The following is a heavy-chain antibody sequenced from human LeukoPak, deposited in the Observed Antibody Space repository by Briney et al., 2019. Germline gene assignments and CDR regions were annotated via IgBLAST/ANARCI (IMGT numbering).Heavy chain of an antibody. CDR3: ARGGGGYYYYYYMDV. Sequence: SETLSLTCTVSGGSISSYYWSWIRQPPGTGLEWIGYIYYSGSTNYNPSLKSRGTISVDTSKNQFSLKLSSVTAADTAVYYCARGGGGYYYYYYMDVWGKGTTVTISS. CDR2: IYYSGST. V-gene: IGHV4-59*01. J-gene: IGHJ6*03. D-gene: IGHD3-16*01. CDR1: GGSISSYY.